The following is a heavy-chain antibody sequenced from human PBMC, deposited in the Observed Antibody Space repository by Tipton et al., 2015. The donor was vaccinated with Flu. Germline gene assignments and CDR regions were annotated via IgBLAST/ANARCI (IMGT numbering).Heavy chain of an antibody. Sequence: SLRLSCEASGFIFSDFGMHWVRQAPGKGLEWVAVIWHDGTYKYYADSPKGRFTISRDNTKNTLYLQMNSLTAEDTAVYYCAKGGTVREYYYRGMDVWGQGTTVTVYS. CDR2: IWHDGTYK. CDR3: AKGGTVREYYYRGMDV. CDR1: GFIFSDFG. J-gene: IGHJ6*02. D-gene: IGHD3-10*01. V-gene: IGHV3-33*06.